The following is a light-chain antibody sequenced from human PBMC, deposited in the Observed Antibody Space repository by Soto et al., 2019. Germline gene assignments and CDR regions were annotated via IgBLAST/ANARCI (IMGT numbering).Light chain of an antibody. CDR1: QSVSSN. CDR2: GAS. V-gene: IGKV3-15*01. J-gene: IGKJ5*01. Sequence: ELVMTQSPATLSVSPGERATLSCRASQSVSSNLAWYQQKPGQAPRLLIYGASTRATVIPARFSGSGSGTEFTLTISSLQSEDFAVYYCQQYNNWPPQITFGQGTRLEIK. CDR3: QQYNNWPPQIT.